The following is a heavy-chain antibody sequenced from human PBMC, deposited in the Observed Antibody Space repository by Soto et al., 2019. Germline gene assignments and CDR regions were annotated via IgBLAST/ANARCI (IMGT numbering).Heavy chain of an antibody. CDR3: ASLYGSGSKTGAFDI. D-gene: IGHD3-10*01. Sequence: QVQLQESGPGLVKPSQTLSLTCTVSGGSISSGGYYWSWIRQHPGKGLEWIGYIYYSGSTYYNPSLKSRVTIAVATSKNRCSLELSSVTAADRGVYYCASLYGSGSKTGAFDIWGEGTMVTVSS. CDR1: GGSISSGGYY. CDR2: IYYSGST. V-gene: IGHV4-31*03. J-gene: IGHJ3*02.